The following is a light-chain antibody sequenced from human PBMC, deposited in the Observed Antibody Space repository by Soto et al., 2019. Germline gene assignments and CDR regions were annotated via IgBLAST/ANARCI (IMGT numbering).Light chain of an antibody. CDR3: QHYNNWPRT. Sequence: EIVMTQSPATLSVSPGERATLSCRASQSVSSNLTWYQQKPGQAPRLLIYGASTRATGIPAMFSGSGSGTEFTLTISSLQSEDFAVYYCQHYNNWPRTFGQGTKVEIK. V-gene: IGKV3-15*01. CDR2: GAS. CDR1: QSVSSN. J-gene: IGKJ1*01.